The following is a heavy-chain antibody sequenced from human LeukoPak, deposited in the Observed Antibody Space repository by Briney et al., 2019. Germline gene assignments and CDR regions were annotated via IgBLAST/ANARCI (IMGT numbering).Heavy chain of an antibody. CDR3: ARVVYGSSGYYGDY. V-gene: IGHV4-38-2*02. J-gene: IGHJ4*02. CDR1: GYSISSGYY. CDR2: IYYSGST. D-gene: IGHD3-22*01. Sequence: PSETLSLTCTVSGYSISSGYYWGWIRQPPGKGLEWIGSIYYSGSTNYNPSLKSRVTISVDTSKNQFSLKLSSVTAADTAVYYCARVVYGSSGYYGDYWGQGTLVTVSS.